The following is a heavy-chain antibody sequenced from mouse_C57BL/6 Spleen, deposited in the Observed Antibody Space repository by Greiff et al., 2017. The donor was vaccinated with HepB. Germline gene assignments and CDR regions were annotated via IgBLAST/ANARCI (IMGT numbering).Heavy chain of an antibody. CDR1: GYAFSSYW. CDR3: AREYYGSSRYFDY. J-gene: IGHJ2*01. D-gene: IGHD1-1*01. Sequence: VQLVESGAELVKPGASVKISCKASGYAFSSYWMNWVKQRPGKGLEWIGQIYPGDGDTNYNGKFKGKATLTADKSSSTAYMQLSSLTSEDSAVYFCAREYYGSSRYFDYWGQGTTLTVSS. V-gene: IGHV1-80*01. CDR2: IYPGDGDT.